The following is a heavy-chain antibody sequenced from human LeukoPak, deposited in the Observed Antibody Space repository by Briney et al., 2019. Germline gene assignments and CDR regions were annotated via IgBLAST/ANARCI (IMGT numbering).Heavy chain of an antibody. Sequence: PGGSLRLSCAASGFTFSSYAMSWVRQAPGKGLEWVSAISGSGGSTYYADSVKGRFTISRDNSKNTLYLQMNSLRAEDTAVYYCAKAKWELLLQYYFDYWGQGTLVTVSS. D-gene: IGHD1-26*01. CDR3: AKAKWELLLQYYFDY. CDR2: ISGSGGST. J-gene: IGHJ4*02. CDR1: GFTFSSYA. V-gene: IGHV3-23*01.